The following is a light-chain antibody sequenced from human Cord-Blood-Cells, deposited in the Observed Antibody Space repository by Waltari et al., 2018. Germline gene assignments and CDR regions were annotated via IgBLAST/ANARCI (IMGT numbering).Light chain of an antibody. V-gene: IGLV3-1*01. CDR1: QLGDKY. CDR3: QAGDSSTVV. J-gene: IGLJ2*01. CDR2: QDS. Sequence: SYELTQPPSVSVSPGQTASITCSGDQLGDKYACWYQQQPGQFPVLVIYQDSKRPSGIPGRFSGSNSGNTATLTISGPQAMDEADYYCQAGDSSTVVFGGGTKLTVL.